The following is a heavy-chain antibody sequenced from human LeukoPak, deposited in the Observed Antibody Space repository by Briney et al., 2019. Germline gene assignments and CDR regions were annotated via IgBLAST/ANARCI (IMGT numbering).Heavy chain of an antibody. CDR3: ARGGRDGLDV. V-gene: IGHV1-18*01. CDR2: ISAYNDNR. Sequence: GASVKVSCKASGYTVRSSAVSWVRQAPGQGLEWMGRISAYNDNRNYAQKLQGRVTMTTDTSTSTVYMELRGLTSEDKGVYYCARGGRDGLDVWGKGTTVTVSS. J-gene: IGHJ6*04. D-gene: IGHD3-16*01. CDR1: GYTVRSSA.